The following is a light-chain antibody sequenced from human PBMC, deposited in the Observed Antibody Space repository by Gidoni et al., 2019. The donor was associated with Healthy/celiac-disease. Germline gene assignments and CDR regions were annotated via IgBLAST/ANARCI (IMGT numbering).Light chain of an antibody. CDR1: QGISSY. CDR3: QQLNSYAWT. CDR2: AAS. V-gene: IGKV1-9*01. J-gene: IGKJ1*01. Sequence: DIQLTPSPSFLSASVGDRVTITCRASQGISSYLACYQQKPGKAPKLLIYAASTLQSGVPSRFSGSGSGTEFTLTISSLQHEDFATYYCQQLNSYAWTFGQGTKVEIK.